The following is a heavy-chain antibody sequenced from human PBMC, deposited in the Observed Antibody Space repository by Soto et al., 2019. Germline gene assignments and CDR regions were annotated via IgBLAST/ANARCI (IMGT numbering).Heavy chain of an antibody. Sequence: SVKVSCKASGGTFSRYSITWVRQAPGHGLEWIGRIIPIIGIASYAQKFQGRVTITADESTSTAYMELSSLRSEDTAVYYCARMGYYHYYGMDVWGQGTTVTVSS. CDR2: IIPIIGIA. J-gene: IGHJ6*02. V-gene: IGHV1-69*02. CDR1: GGTFSRYS. CDR3: ARMGYYHYYGMDV.